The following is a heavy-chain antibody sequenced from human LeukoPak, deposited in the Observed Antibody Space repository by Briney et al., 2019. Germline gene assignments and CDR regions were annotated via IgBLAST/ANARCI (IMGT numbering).Heavy chain of an antibody. D-gene: IGHD3-3*01. CDR2: ISGSGGST. CDR3: ARAPLEWITGLDY. CDR1: GFTFSSYS. V-gene: IGHV3-23*01. J-gene: IGHJ4*02. Sequence: GGSLRLSCAASGFTFSSYSMSWVRQAPGKGLEWVSAISGSGGSTYYADSVKGRFTISRDNSKNTLYLQMNSLRAEDTAVYYCARAPLEWITGLDYWGQGTLVTVSS.